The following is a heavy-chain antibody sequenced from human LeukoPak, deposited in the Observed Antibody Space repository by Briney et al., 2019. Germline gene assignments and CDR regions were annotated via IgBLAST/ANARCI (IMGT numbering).Heavy chain of an antibody. CDR1: GYTFTGYY. CDR3: ARDLRVWFGETPDDY. CDR2: INPNSGGT. Sequence: ASVKVSCKASGYTFTGYYMHWVRQAPGQGLEWMGWINPNSGGTNYAQKFQGRVTMTRDTSISTAYMELSRLRSDDTAVYYCARDLRVWFGETPDDYWGQGTLVIVSS. J-gene: IGHJ4*02. D-gene: IGHD3-10*01. V-gene: IGHV1-2*02.